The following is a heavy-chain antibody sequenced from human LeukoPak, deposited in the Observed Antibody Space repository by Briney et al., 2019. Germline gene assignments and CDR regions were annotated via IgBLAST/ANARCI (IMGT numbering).Heavy chain of an antibody. CDR1: GYTFTSYG. J-gene: IGHJ6*02. CDR2: ISAYNGNT. CDR3: ARDEKSGWSLVGYYYGMDV. D-gene: IGHD6-19*01. Sequence: ASVKVSCKASGYTFTSYGISWVRQAPGQGVEWMGWISAYNGNTNYAQKLQGRVTMTTDTSTSTAYMELRSLRSDDTAVYYCARDEKSGWSLVGYYYGMDVWGQGTTVTVPS. V-gene: IGHV1-18*01.